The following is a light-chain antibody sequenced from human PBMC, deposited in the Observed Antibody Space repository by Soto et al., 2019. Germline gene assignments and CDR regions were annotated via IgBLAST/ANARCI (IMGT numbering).Light chain of an antibody. J-gene: IGLJ2*01. CDR2: EDN. CDR1: SGSIASNY. V-gene: IGLV6-57*04. CDR3: QSYDSSIVV. Sequence: NFMLTQPHSVSESPGKTVTISCTRSSGSIASNYVQWYQQRPGSAPTTVIYEDNQRPSGVPDRFSGSIDSSSNSASLTISGLKTEDEVDYYCQSYDSSIVVFGGGTKLTVL.